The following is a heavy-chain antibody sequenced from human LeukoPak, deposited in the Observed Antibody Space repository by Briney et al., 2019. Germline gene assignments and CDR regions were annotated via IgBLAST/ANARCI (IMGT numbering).Heavy chain of an antibody. CDR1: GFTFSSYG. CDR2: IRYDGSNI. V-gene: IGHV3-30*02. J-gene: IGHJ4*02. Sequence: GGSLRLSCAASGFTFSSYGMHWVRQAPGKGLEWVAFIRYDGSNIYYADSVKGRFTISRDNSKNTLYLQMNSLRAEDTAVYYCAKVNDYGDYVSFDYWGQGTLVTVSS. D-gene: IGHD4-17*01. CDR3: AKVNDYGDYVSFDY.